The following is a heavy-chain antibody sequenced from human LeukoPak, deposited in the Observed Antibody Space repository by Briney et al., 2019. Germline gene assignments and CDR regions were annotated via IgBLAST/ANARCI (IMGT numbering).Heavy chain of an antibody. J-gene: IGHJ4*02. Sequence: PGGSLRLSCAASGFSFSSHAMNWVRQAPGKGLEWVSAISGSGSHTYYADSVRGRFTISRDNSKSTLYLRMNSLRAEDTAVYYCAKDVRGYNRPFDYWGQGTLVTVSS. CDR3: AKDVRGYNRPFDY. D-gene: IGHD3-10*02. V-gene: IGHV3-23*01. CDR1: GFSFSSHA. CDR2: ISGSGSHT.